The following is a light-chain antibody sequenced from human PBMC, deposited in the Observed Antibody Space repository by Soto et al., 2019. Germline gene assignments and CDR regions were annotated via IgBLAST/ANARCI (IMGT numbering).Light chain of an antibody. CDR2: EVN. CDR1: SSDVGSYDL. V-gene: IGLV2-14*02. Sequence: QSALTQPASVSESPGQSITISCTGTSSDVGSYDLVSWYQHHPGTAPKLIVYEVNKRPSGVSARFSGSKSGNTASLTISGLQAEDEADYFCTSYTNSKAYILFGGGTKLTVL. CDR3: TSYTNSKAYIL. J-gene: IGLJ2*01.